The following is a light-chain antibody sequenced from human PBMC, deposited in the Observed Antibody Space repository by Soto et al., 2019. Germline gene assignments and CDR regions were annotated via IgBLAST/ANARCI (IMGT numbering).Light chain of an antibody. Sequence: QSVLTQPASVSGSPGQSITISCTGTSSDVGGHNFVSWYQHHPGKAPKLMIYEVTNRPSGVSDRFSGSKSGNTASLTISGLQAEDEADYYCNSYTSTFTGVFGGGTKVTVL. CDR2: EVT. CDR3: NSYTSTFTGV. J-gene: IGLJ2*01. CDR1: SSDVGGHNF. V-gene: IGLV2-14*01.